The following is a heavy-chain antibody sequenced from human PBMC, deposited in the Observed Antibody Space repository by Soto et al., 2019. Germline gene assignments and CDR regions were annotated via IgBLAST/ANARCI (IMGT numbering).Heavy chain of an antibody. CDR3: AREISGSYRLDH. CDR2: MNPNSGNT. V-gene: IGHV1-8*01. CDR1: GYTFTSYD. Sequence: ASVKVSCKASGYTFTSYDINWVRQATGQGLEWMGWMNPNSGNTGYAQKFQGRVTMTRNTSISTAYMELSSLRSEDTAEYYCAREISGSYRLDHWGQETLVTVSS. D-gene: IGHD1-26*01. J-gene: IGHJ4*02.